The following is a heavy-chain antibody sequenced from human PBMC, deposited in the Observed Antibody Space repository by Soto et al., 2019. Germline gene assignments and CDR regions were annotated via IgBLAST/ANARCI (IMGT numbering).Heavy chain of an antibody. J-gene: IGHJ5*02. Sequence: GGSLRLSCAASGFTFSSYSMNWVRQAPGKGLEWVSSISSSSSYIYYADSVKGRFTISRDNAKNSLYLQMNSLRAEDTAVYYCARDSVTTVMFDPWGQGTLVTVSS. V-gene: IGHV3-21*01. D-gene: IGHD4-17*01. CDR1: GFTFSSYS. CDR2: ISSSSSYI. CDR3: ARDSVTTVMFDP.